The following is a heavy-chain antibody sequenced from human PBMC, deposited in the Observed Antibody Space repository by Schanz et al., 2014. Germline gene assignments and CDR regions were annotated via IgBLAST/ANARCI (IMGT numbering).Heavy chain of an antibody. Sequence: EVQLVESGGGLIQPRGSLRLSCAVSGFTVNTNYMSWVRQAPGKGLEWISSMYINSGSTQYADSVKGRFTISRDNAKNSLYLEMTSLRGEDTAVYYCARENLNWEAFDIWGQGTVVTVSS. V-gene: IGHV3-53*01. CDR3: ARENLNWEAFDI. J-gene: IGHJ3*02. CDR2: MYINSGST. D-gene: IGHD7-27*01. CDR1: GFTVNTNY.